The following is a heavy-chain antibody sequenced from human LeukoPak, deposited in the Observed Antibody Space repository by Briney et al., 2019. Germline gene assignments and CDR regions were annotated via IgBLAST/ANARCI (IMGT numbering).Heavy chain of an antibody. D-gene: IGHD5-24*01. CDR2: ISSSSSYI. Sequence: GGSLRLSCAASGFTFSYYTMNWVRQAPGKGLEWVSSISSSSSYIYYADSVKGRFTISRDNAKNSLYLQMNSLRAEDTAVYYCAIGRRDGYNLVDSFDYWGLGTLVTVSS. CDR3: AIGRRDGYNLVDSFDY. J-gene: IGHJ4*02. CDR1: GFTFSYYT. V-gene: IGHV3-21*01.